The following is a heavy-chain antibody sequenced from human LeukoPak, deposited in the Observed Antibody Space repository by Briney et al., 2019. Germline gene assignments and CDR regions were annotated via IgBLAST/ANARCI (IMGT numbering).Heavy chain of an antibody. CDR1: GVPISSYH. CDR2: ISYSGET. CDR3: ASAPNENFFDY. V-gene: IGHV4-59*01. J-gene: IGHJ4*02. Sequence: PSETLSLTCNVAGVPISSYHWSWIRQAPGKGPEWIGYISYSGETNYNPSLKSRVTISQDTSTNQFTLKLTSVTAADTAIYYCASAPNENFFDYWGQGTLVTVSS.